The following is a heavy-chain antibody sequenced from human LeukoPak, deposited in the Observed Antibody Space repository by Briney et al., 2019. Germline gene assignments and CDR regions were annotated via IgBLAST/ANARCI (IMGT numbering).Heavy chain of an antibody. V-gene: IGHV3-23*01. CDR2: NSGGSS. D-gene: IGHD2-21*02. CDR1: GFTFSTYG. CDR3: ARDWHIVVATAIPFDF. Sequence: GGSLRLSCAASGFTFSTYGVYWVRQAPGKGLEWVSSNSGGSSYYADSVKGRFTISRDNSKNTLYLQMNSLRAEDTAVYYCARDWHIVVATAIPFDFWGQGTLVTVSS. J-gene: IGHJ4*02.